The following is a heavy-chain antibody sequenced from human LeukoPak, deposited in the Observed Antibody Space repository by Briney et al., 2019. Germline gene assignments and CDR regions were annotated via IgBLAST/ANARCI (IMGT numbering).Heavy chain of an antibody. Sequence: SETLSLTCTVSGVSISSSNSCWGWVRQPPGKGLEWIGSIYYSGNTYYNASLKSQVSISIDTSKNQFSLRLTSVTAADTAVYYCARQTGSGLFILPGGQGTLVTVSS. CDR2: IYYSGNT. D-gene: IGHD3/OR15-3a*01. J-gene: IGHJ4*02. V-gene: IGHV4-39*01. CDR1: GVSISSSNSC. CDR3: ARQTGSGLFILP.